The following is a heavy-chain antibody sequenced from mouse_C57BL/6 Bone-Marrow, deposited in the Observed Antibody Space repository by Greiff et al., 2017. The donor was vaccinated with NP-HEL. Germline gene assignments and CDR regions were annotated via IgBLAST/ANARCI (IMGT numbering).Heavy chain of an antibody. CDR2: IYPRDGST. D-gene: IGHD2-4*01. CDR3: ARGGYYDYGVFAY. V-gene: IGHV1-85*01. J-gene: IGHJ3*01. Sequence: QVHVKQSGPELVKPGASVKLSCKASGYTFTSYDINWVKQRPGQGLEWIGWIYPRDGSTKYNEKFKGKAPLTVDTSSSTAYMELHSLTSEASAVYFCARGGYYDYGVFAYWGQGTLVTVSA. CDR1: GYTFTSYD.